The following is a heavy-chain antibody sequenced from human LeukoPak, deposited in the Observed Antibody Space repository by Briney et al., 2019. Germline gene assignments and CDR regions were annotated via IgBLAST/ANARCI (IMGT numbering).Heavy chain of an antibody. J-gene: IGHJ4*02. CDR3: AKVSEEYSSGWYNDY. Sequence: GGSLRLSCAASGFTFSSYGMHWVRQAPGKGLEWVAFIRYDGSNKYYADSVKGRFTISRDNSKNTLYLQINSLRAEDTAVYYCAKVSEEYSSGWYNDYWGQGTLVTVSS. D-gene: IGHD6-19*01. CDR1: GFTFSSYG. CDR2: IRYDGSNK. V-gene: IGHV3-30*02.